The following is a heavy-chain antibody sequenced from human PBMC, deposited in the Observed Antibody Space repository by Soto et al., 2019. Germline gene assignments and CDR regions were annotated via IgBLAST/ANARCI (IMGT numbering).Heavy chain of an antibody. CDR2: IYWDDDK. J-gene: IGHJ4*02. D-gene: IGHD3-3*01. V-gene: IGHV2-5*02. CDR3: AHRVLRTVFGLVTTTAIYFDF. Sequence: QITLNESGPTPVKPRQTLTLTCTFSGFSLTTSGVGVGWIRQSPGKAPEWLALIYWDDDKRYSPSLKSRLTIPKDTSKNQVVLTMADLDPADRATYYCAHRVLRTVFGLVTTTAIYFDFWGQGTPVAVSS. CDR1: GFSLTTSGVG.